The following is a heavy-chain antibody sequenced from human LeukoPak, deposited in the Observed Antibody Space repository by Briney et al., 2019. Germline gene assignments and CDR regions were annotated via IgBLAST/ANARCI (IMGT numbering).Heavy chain of an antibody. CDR1: GFTFSSYG. J-gene: IGHJ4*02. CDR2: ISGSGGST. Sequence: PGGSLRLSCAASGFTFSSYGMSWVRQAPGKGLEWVSAISGSGGSTYYADSVKGRFTISRDNSKNTLYLQMNSLRAEDTAVYYCANRHYDYVWGSLRDYFDYWGQGTLVTVSS. V-gene: IGHV3-23*01. D-gene: IGHD3-16*01. CDR3: ANRHYDYVWGSLRDYFDY.